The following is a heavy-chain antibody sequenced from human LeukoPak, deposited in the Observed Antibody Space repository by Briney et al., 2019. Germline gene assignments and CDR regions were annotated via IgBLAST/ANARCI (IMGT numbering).Heavy chain of an antibody. CDR3: ARAHHYDILTGYYPSDY. CDR2: IIPIFGTA. CDR1: GGTFSSYA. V-gene: IGHV1-69*06. D-gene: IGHD3-9*01. J-gene: IGHJ4*02. Sequence: SVKVSCKASGGTFSSYAISWVRQAPGQGLEWMGGIIPIFGTANYAQKFQGRVTITADKSTSTAYMELSSLRSEDAAVYYCARAHHYDILTGYYPSDYWGQGTLVTVSS.